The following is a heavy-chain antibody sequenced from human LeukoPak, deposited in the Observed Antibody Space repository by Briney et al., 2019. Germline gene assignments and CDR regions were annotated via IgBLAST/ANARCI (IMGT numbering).Heavy chain of an antibody. J-gene: IGHJ4*02. CDR1: GGSFSGYY. V-gene: IGHV4-34*01. D-gene: IGHD2-8*01. CDR3: ARGTRNNCTNGVCSTPFDY. CDR2: INDSAST. Sequence: SGTLSLTCAVYGGSFSGYYWSWIHQPPGKGLEWIGEINDSASTKYNPSLKSRVTISVDTSKNQFSLKLNSVTAADTAVYYCARGTRNNCTNGVCSTPFDYWGQGTLVTVSS.